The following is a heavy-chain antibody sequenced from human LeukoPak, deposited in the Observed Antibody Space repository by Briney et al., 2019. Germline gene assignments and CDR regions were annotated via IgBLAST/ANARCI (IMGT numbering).Heavy chain of an antibody. V-gene: IGHV1-8*01. J-gene: IGHJ4*02. CDR2: MNPNSGNT. Sequence: ASVKVSCKASGYTFTSYDLNWVRQAIGQGLEWMGWMNPNSGNTGYAPKFQGRVTMTRNTSISTAYMELSSLRSEDTAVYFCARLSQYSMTPHRSGLHYWGQGTLVIVSS. D-gene: IGHD1-14*01. CDR3: ARLSQYSMTPHRSGLHY. CDR1: GYTFTSYD.